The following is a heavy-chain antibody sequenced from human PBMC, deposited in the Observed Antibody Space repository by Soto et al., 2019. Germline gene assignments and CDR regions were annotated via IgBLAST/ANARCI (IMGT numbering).Heavy chain of an antibody. D-gene: IGHD3-10*01. CDR3: ARNRLRQYYYGMDV. Sequence: GESLKISCHGSGYSFANYWIAWVRQMPGKGLEWVGVIYPGDSDTRYSPSFRGQVTISADKSISHVYLQWSSLKASDTAMYYCARNRLRQYYYGMDVWGQGTTVTVSS. V-gene: IGHV5-51*01. CDR2: IYPGDSDT. J-gene: IGHJ6*02. CDR1: GYSFANYW.